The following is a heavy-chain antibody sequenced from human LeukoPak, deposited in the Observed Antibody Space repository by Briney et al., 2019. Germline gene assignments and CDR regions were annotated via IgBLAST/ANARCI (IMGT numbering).Heavy chain of an antibody. CDR1: GYTFISYG. V-gene: IGHV1-18*01. D-gene: IGHD3-22*01. Sequence: GASVKVSCKASGYTFISYGISWVRQAPGQGLEWMGWISAYNGNTNYAQKFQGRVTLTTDTSTRTAYMELSALRSDDTAVYFCARPLPYYYDSSGRYAFDVWGQGTMVTVSS. CDR3: ARPLPYYYDSSGRYAFDV. CDR2: ISAYNGNT. J-gene: IGHJ3*01.